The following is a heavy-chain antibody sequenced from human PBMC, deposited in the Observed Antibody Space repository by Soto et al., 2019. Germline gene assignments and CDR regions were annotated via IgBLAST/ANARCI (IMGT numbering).Heavy chain of an antibody. CDR3: ARVPVVPRLHMDV. CDR2: IYYSGST. CDR1: GGSISSGDYY. Sequence: SETLSLTCTVSGGSISSGDYYWSWIRQPPGKGLEWIGYIYYSGSTYYNPSLKSRVTISVDTSKNQFSLKLSSVTAADTAVYYCARVPVVPRLHMDVWGQGTTVTVSS. J-gene: IGHJ6*02. D-gene: IGHD2-2*01. V-gene: IGHV4-30-4*01.